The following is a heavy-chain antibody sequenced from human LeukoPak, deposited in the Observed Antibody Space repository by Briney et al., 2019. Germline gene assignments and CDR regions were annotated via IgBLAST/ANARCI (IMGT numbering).Heavy chain of an antibody. CDR1: GFTFSSYG. J-gene: IGHJ5*01. V-gene: IGHV3-30*18. CDR3: AKDTLRYFDWFDY. D-gene: IGHD3-9*01. CDR2: ISYDGSNK. Sequence: PGGSLRLSCAASGFTFSSYGMHWVRQAPGKGLEWVAVISYDGSNKYYADSVKSRFTISRDNSKNTLYLQMNSLRAEDTAVYYCAKDTLRYFDWFDYWGQGTLVTVSS.